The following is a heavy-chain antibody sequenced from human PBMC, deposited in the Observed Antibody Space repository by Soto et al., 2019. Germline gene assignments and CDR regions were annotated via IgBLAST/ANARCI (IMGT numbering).Heavy chain of an antibody. J-gene: IGHJ4*02. V-gene: IGHV3-23*01. D-gene: IGHD6-19*01. CDR3: ANDKSPYSSGWYFDY. CDR1: GFTFSSYA. Sequence: GGSLRLSCAASGFTFSSYAMSWVRQAPGKGLEWVSAISGSGGSTYYADSVKGRFTISRDNSKNTLYLQMNSLRAEDTAVYYCANDKSPYSSGWYFDYSGQATLVTVSS. CDR2: ISGSGGST.